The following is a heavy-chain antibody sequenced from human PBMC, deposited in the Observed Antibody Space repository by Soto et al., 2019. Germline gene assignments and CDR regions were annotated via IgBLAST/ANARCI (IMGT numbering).Heavy chain of an antibody. V-gene: IGHV1-69*01. J-gene: IGHJ6*02. Sequence: QVQLVQSGAEVKKPGSSVKVSCKASGGTFSSYAISWVRQAPGQGLEWMGGIIPIFGTAHYAQKFQSRVKINAVESTSTGCMELRSLRSEDTGVYYCARDPLYYCRSGSSMDLWGQGATVTVFS. CDR2: IIPIFGTA. D-gene: IGHD3-10*01. CDR1: GGTFSSYA. CDR3: ARDPLYYCRSGSSMDL.